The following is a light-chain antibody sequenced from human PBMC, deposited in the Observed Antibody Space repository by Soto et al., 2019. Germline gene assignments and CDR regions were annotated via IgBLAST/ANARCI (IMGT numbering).Light chain of an antibody. CDR1: QSVSSNY. J-gene: IGKJ5*01. CDR2: GVS. Sequence: ETVLTQSPGTLSLSPGERATLSCRASQSVSSNYLVWYQQKPGQAPRLLISGVSTRATGIPDRFSGSGSGTDFTLTISRLEPEDVAVYYCQQYAPSPAITFVQWTRVEIK. V-gene: IGKV3-20*01. CDR3: QQYAPSPAIT.